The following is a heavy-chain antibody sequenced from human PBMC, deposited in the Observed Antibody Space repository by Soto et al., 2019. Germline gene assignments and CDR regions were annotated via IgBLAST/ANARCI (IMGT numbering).Heavy chain of an antibody. CDR1: GYTFTSYG. CDR3: ARVDRYCSSTSCYSHDY. V-gene: IGHV1-18*01. Sequence: ASVKVSCKASGYTFTSYGISWVRQAPGQGLEWMGWISAYNGNTNYAQKLQGRVTMTTDTSTSTAYMELRSLRSDDTAVYYCARVDRYCSSTSCYSHDYWGQRTLVTVSS. CDR2: ISAYNGNT. J-gene: IGHJ4*02. D-gene: IGHD2-2*01.